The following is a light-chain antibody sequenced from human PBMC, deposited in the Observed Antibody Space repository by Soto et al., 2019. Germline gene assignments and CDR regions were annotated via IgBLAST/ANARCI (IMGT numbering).Light chain of an antibody. Sequence: EIVLTQSPATLSLSPGERATLSCRASQSVSRYLAWYQQTPGQATRLLIYDASNRATGIPARFSGSGSGTDFTLTISSLEPEDFAVYYCQQRSSWPRLTFGGGTKVEI. J-gene: IGKJ4*01. CDR2: DAS. V-gene: IGKV3-11*01. CDR3: QQRSSWPRLT. CDR1: QSVSRY.